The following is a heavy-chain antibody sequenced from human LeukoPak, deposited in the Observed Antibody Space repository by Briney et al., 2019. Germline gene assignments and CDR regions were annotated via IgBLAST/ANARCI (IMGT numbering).Heavy chain of an antibody. CDR2: IYYSGST. CDR1: GGSTSSYY. Sequence: PSETLSLTCTVSGGSTSSYYWSWIRQPPGKGLEWIGYIYYSGSTNYNPSLKSRVTISVDTSKNQFSLKLNSVTAADTAVYYCARDTVVPAAMTYYYYGMDVWGKGTTVTVSS. V-gene: IGHV4-59*01. D-gene: IGHD2-2*01. CDR3: ARDTVVPAAMTYYYYGMDV. J-gene: IGHJ6*04.